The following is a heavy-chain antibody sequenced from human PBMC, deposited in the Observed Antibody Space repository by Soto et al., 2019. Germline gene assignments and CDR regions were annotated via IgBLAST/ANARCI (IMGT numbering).Heavy chain of an antibody. V-gene: IGHV4-31*03. CDR3: ARVPHDYGDLTEYYFDY. CDR1: GGSISSGGYY. D-gene: IGHD4-17*01. CDR2: IYYSGSS. J-gene: IGHJ4*02. Sequence: QVQLQESGPGLVKPSQTLSLTCTVSGGSISSGGYYWSWIRQHPGKGLEWIGYIYYSGSSYYNPSLKSRVTISVDTSKNQFSLKLSSVTAADTAVYYCARVPHDYGDLTEYYFDYWGQGTLVTVSS.